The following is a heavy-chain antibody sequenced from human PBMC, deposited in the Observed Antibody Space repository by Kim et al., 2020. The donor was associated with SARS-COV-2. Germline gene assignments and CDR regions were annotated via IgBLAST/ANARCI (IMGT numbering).Heavy chain of an antibody. CDR2: IYHSGST. Sequence: SETLSLTCTVSGYSISSGYYWGWIRQPPGKGLEWIGSIYHSGSTYYNPSLKSRVTISVDTSKNQFSLKLSSVTAADTAVYYCARSPPPVRYYYDSSGGGLDGDWGQGTLVTVSS. D-gene: IGHD3-22*01. V-gene: IGHV4-38-2*02. J-gene: IGHJ4*02. CDR1: GYSISSGYY. CDR3: ARSPPPVRYYYDSSGGGLDGD.